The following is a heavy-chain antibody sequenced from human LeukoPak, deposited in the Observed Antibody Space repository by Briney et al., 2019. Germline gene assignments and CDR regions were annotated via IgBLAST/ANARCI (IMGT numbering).Heavy chain of an antibody. CDR2: ISGSSGLT. Sequence: TGGSLRLSCAASGFTFSNHAMSWVRQAPGRGLEWVSAISGSSGLTYYADSVKGRFTISRDNSKNTLFLQMNSLRAEDTAVYYCARETSSVHSNAGPPFDYWGQGTLVTVSS. CDR1: GFTFSNHA. V-gene: IGHV3-23*01. D-gene: IGHD2-15*01. J-gene: IGHJ4*02. CDR3: ARETSSVHSNAGPPFDY.